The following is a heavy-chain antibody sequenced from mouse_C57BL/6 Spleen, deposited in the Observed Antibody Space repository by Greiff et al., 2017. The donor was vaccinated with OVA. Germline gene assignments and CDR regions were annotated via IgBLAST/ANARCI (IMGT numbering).Heavy chain of an antibody. D-gene: IGHD2-4*01. V-gene: IGHV1-26*01. CDR1: GYTFTHYY. J-gene: IGHJ4*01. Sequence: EVQLQQSGHELVKPGASVKISCETSGYTFTHYYINWVRQSDGKSLEWIGDINPNNGGTSYNQKFKGKATLTVDKSSSTAYMELRSLTSEDSAVYYCARRYYDYDEDYAMDYWGQGTSVTVSS. CDR2: INPNNGGT. CDR3: ARRYYDYDEDYAMDY.